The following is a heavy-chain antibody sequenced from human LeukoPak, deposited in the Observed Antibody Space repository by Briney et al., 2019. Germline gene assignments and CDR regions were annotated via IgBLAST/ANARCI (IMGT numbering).Heavy chain of an antibody. V-gene: IGHV3-30*03. CDR3: AREKAQSFDY. CDR1: GFTFSNAW. CDR2: ISYDGSNK. J-gene: IGHJ4*02. Sequence: GGSLRLSCAASGFTFSNAWMSWVRQAPGKGLEWVAVISYDGSNKYYADSVKGRFTISRDNSKNTLYLQMNSLRAEDTAVYYCAREKAQSFDYWGQGTLVTVSS.